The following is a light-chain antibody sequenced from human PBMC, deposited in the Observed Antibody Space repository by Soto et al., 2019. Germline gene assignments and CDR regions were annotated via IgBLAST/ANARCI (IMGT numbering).Light chain of an antibody. V-gene: IGKV1-6*01. Sequence: AIQMTQSPSSLSASVGDRVTITCRASQDIRTELGWYQQKPGKAPELLIYATSTLQSGVPSRFNGSGSGTDFTLTISSLQSEDFATYYCLQDYNYPRTFGQGTKVEIK. CDR1: QDIRTE. J-gene: IGKJ1*01. CDR3: LQDYNYPRT. CDR2: ATS.